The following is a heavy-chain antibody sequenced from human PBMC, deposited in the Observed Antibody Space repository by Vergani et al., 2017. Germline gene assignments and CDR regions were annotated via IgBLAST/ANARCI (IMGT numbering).Heavy chain of an antibody. CDR3: AKEAVVVSHFDY. CDR1: GFTFSSYG. D-gene: IGHD3-22*01. V-gene: IGHV3-30*18. J-gene: IGHJ4*02. CDR2: ISYDGSNK. Sequence: QVQLVESGGGVVQPGRSLRLSCAASGFTFSSYGMHWVRQAPGKGLEWVAVISYDGSNKYYADSVKGRFTISRDNSKNTLYLQMNSLRAEDTAVYYCAKEAVVVSHFDYWGQGTLVTVSS.